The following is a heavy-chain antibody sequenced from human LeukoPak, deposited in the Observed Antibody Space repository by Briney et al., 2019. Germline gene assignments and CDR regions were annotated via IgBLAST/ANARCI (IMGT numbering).Heavy chain of an antibody. Sequence: ASVKVSCKASEYTFTGYYMHWVRQATGQGLEWMGWMNPNSGNTGYAQKFQGRVTMTRNTSISTAYMELSSLRSEDTAVYYCARGPRYYDFWSGYYQGYGMDVWGQGTTVTVSS. CDR1: EYTFTGYY. CDR3: ARGPRYYDFWSGYYQGYGMDV. J-gene: IGHJ6*02. CDR2: MNPNSGNT. D-gene: IGHD3-3*01. V-gene: IGHV1-8*02.